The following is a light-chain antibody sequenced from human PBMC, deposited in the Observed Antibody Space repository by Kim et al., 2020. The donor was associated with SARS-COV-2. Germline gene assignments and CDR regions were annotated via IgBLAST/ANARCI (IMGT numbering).Light chain of an antibody. CDR2: QDS. CDR3: QAWDSSTDVV. Sequence: VSPGQTACITISGDKLGYKYACWYQQKPRQSPVLVISQDSKRPSGIPDRFSGSNSGNTATLTISGTQAMDEADYSCQAWDSSTDVVFGGGTQLTVL. CDR1: KLGYKY. J-gene: IGLJ2*01. V-gene: IGLV3-1*01.